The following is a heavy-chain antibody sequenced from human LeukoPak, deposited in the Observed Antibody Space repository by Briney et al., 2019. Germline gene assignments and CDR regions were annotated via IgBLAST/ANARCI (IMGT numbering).Heavy chain of an antibody. Sequence: SETLSLTCTVSGGSISSGNYYWGWIRQPPGKGLEWIGNFYSSGITNYNPSLKSRVTISVDTSKNQFSLKLSSVTAADTAVYYCARLGLYGSGSFYIAYWGQGTLVTVSS. J-gene: IGHJ4*02. CDR1: GGSISSGNYY. D-gene: IGHD3-10*01. V-gene: IGHV4-39*01. CDR3: ARLGLYGSGSFYIAY. CDR2: FYSSGIT.